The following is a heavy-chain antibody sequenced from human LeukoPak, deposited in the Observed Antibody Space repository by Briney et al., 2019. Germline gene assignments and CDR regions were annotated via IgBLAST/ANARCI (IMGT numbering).Heavy chain of an antibody. CDR3: ARLGPGFMYNWFDP. V-gene: IGHV4-59*05. CDR2: IYYSGST. J-gene: IGHJ5*02. CDR1: GGSISSYY. D-gene: IGHD3-9*01. Sequence: PSETLSLTCTVSGGSISSYYWSWIRQPPGKGLEWIGSIYYSGSTYYNPSLKSRVTISVDTSKNQFSLKLSSVTAADTAVYYCARLGPGFMYNWFDPWGQGTLVTVSS.